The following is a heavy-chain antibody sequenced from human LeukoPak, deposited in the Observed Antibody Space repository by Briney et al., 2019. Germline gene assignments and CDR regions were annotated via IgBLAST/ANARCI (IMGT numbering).Heavy chain of an antibody. CDR3: AKPGGLRNFYFDY. D-gene: IGHD5-12*01. Sequence: PGGSLRLSCTASGFTVSSDYINWVRQAPGKGLEWVSVIYSGGTTFYADSVKGRFTISRDNSKNTLYLQMNSLRAEDTAVYYCAKPGGLRNFYFDYWGQGTLVTVSS. CDR2: IYSGGTT. V-gene: IGHV3-53*01. J-gene: IGHJ4*02. CDR1: GFTVSSDY.